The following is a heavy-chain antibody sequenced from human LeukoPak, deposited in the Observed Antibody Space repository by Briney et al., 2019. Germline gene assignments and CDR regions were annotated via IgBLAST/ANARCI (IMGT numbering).Heavy chain of an antibody. V-gene: IGHV1-18*01. CDR2: ISAYNGNT. D-gene: IGHD6-19*01. CDR1: GYTFTSYG. J-gene: IGHJ6*02. CDR3: ARDSSGNGYYYYGMDV. Sequence: GESLKISCKGSGYTFTSYGISWVRQAPGQGLEWMGWISAYNGNTNYAQKLQGRVTMTTDTSTSTAYMELRSLRSDDTAVYYCARDSSGNGYYYYGMDVWGQGTTVTVSS.